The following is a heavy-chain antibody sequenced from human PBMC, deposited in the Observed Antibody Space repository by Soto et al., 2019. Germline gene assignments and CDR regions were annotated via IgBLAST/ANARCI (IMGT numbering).Heavy chain of an antibody. CDR2: IYYSGST. V-gene: IGHV4-39*01. D-gene: IGHD3-10*01. CDR1: GGSISSSSYY. CDR3: ASRPGIYYYYGMDV. Sequence: QLQLQESGPGLVKPSETLSLTCTVSGGSISSSSYYWGWIRQPPGKGLEWIGSIYYSGSTYYNPSLKSRVTISVDTSKNQFSLKLSSVTAADTAVYYCASRPGIYYYYGMDVWGQGTTVTVSS. J-gene: IGHJ6*02.